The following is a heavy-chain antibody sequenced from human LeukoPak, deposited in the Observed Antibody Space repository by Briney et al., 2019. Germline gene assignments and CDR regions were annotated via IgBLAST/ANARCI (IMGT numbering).Heavy chain of an antibody. J-gene: IGHJ6*02. Sequence: SGGSLRLSCAASGFSFSTYWMSWVRQAPGKGLEWVANIKGDGSEKNYVDSVKGRFTISRDNAKNSLCLQMNSLRDEDTAVYYCTRELRGTASHYHGMDVWGQGTTVTVSS. CDR2: IKGDGSEK. CDR3: TRELRGTASHYHGMDV. D-gene: IGHD1-1*01. CDR1: GFSFSTYW. V-gene: IGHV3-7*03.